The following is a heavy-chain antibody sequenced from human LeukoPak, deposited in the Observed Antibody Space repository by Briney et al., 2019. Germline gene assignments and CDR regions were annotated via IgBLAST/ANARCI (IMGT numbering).Heavy chain of an antibody. D-gene: IGHD3-3*01. CDR2: ISYDGSNK. CDR1: GFTFSSNA. CDR3: ARTTIFGVVIPFDY. Sequence: GRSLRLSCAASGFTFSSNAMHWVRQAPGKGLEWVAVISYDGSNKYYADSVKGRFTISRDNSKNTLYLQMNSLRAEDTAVYYCARTTIFGVVIPFDYWGQGTLVTVSS. J-gene: IGHJ4*02. V-gene: IGHV3-30-3*01.